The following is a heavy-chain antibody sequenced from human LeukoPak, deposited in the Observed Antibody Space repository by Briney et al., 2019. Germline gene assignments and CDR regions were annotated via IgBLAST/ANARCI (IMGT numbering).Heavy chain of an antibody. J-gene: IGHJ4*02. CDR2: INHIGST. D-gene: IGHD6-6*01. Sequence: SETLSLTCAVYGGSFSGYYWSWIRQPPGKGLEWIGEINHIGSTNYNPSLKSRVSISVDTSKDQFSLKLNSMTAADTAVYYCARLKGAARWGQGTLVAVSS. V-gene: IGHV4-34*01. CDR1: GGSFSGYY. CDR3: ARLKGAAR.